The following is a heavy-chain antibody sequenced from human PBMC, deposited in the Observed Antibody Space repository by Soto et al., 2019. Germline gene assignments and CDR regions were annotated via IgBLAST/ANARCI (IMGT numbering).Heavy chain of an antibody. CDR1: GFTFSDYY. CDR3: ARSLRGYSGYSGY. J-gene: IGHJ4*02. D-gene: IGHD5-12*01. Sequence: QVQLVESGGGLVKPGGCLRLSCAASGFTFSDYYMSWIRQAPGKGLEWVSYISSSGSDTNYADSVKGRFTVSRDNAKNSLYLPMNSLRAEDTAVYYCARSLRGYSGYSGYWVQGTLVTVSS. V-gene: IGHV3-11*05. CDR2: ISSSGSDT.